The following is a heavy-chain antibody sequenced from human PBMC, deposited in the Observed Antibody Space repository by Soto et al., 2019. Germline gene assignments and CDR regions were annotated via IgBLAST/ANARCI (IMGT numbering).Heavy chain of an antibody. J-gene: IGHJ6*02. CDR2: IWYDGSNK. V-gene: IGHV3-33*01. D-gene: IGHD2-2*01. CDR3: ARGGEGVWGIVVVPAAGSPYYGMDV. CDR1: GFTFSSYG. Sequence: QVQLVESGGGVVQPGRSLRLSCAASGFTFSSYGMHWVRQAPGKGLEWVAVIWYDGSNKYYADSVKGRFTISRDNSKNTLYLQMNSLRAEDTAVYYCARGGEGVWGIVVVPAAGSPYYGMDVWGQGTTVTVSS.